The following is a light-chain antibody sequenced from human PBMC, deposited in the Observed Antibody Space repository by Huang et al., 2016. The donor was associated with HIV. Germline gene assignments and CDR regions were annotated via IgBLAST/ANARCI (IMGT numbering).Light chain of an antibody. Sequence: DIILTQSPLSLPVTPGEPASISCRSSQSLLHIYGYNFLQWYVQKPGQSPQLLISLGSDRASGVPDRFTGSGSGTDFTLEISNVEAGDVGIYYCMQTLQTPYTFGPGTTVDF. CDR1: QSLLHIYGYNF. J-gene: IGKJ3*01. CDR3: MQTLQTPYT. V-gene: IGKV2-28*01. CDR2: LGS.